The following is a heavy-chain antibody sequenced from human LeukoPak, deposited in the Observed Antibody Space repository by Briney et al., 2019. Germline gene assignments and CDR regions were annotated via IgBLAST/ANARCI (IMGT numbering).Heavy chain of an antibody. CDR1: GFTFGIYA. D-gene: IGHD5-12*01. V-gene: IGHV3-23*01. J-gene: IGHJ1*01. CDR2: ISGSGGST. CDR3: AKDSDIVATISEYFQH. Sequence: GGSLRLSCAASGFTFGIYAMSWVRQAPGKGLEWVSAISGSGGSTYYADSVKGRFTISRDDSKNTLYLQMNSLRAEDTAVYYCAKDSDIVATISEYFQHWGQGTLVTVSS.